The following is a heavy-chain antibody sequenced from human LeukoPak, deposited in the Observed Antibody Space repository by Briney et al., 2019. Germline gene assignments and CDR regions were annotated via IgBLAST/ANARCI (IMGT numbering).Heavy chain of an antibody. Sequence: GGSLRLSCAASGFTFSSYGMHWVRQAPGKGLEWVGVIWYDGSNKYYADSVKGRFTISRDNSKNTLYLQMNSLRAEDTAVYYCARDSSDYGDYWGQGTLVTGSS. CDR2: IWYDGSNK. CDR1: GFTFSSYG. V-gene: IGHV3-33*01. J-gene: IGHJ4*02. CDR3: ARDSSDYGDY. D-gene: IGHD4-17*01.